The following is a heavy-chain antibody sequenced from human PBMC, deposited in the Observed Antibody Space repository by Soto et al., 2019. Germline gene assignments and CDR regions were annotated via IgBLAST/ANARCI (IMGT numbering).Heavy chain of an antibody. Sequence: ETLSLSCAASGFTFSIYAISWVRQAPGKGLEWLSAISTSGDKTYYADSVEGRFTISRDNSKNTLYLQMNSLRVDDTAVYYCAKPPYGDVVVTYGMDVWGQGTTVTVSS. D-gene: IGHD3-22*01. CDR1: GFTFSIYA. CDR2: ISTSGDKT. CDR3: AKPPYGDVVVTYGMDV. J-gene: IGHJ6*02. V-gene: IGHV3-23*01.